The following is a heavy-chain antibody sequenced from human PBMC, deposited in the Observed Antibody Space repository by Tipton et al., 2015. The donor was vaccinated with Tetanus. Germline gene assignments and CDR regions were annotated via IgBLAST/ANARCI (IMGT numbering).Heavy chain of an antibody. Sequence: TLSLTCDVSGGPVSSSNWWSWVRQAPGKGLEWIGEIYYSGTTNYNPSLKSRVTISTDKSKNQVSLRLNSVTAPDTAVYFCARTPDYYYGMDVWGQGSTVTVSS. J-gene: IGHJ6*02. CDR1: GGPVSSSNW. CDR2: IYYSGTT. CDR3: ARTPDYYYGMDV. V-gene: IGHV4-4*01.